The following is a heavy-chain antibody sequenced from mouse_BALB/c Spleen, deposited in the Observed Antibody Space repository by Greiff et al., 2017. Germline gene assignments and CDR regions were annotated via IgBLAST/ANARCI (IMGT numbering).Heavy chain of an antibody. D-gene: IGHD2-14*01. CDR2: IWGDGST. V-gene: IGHV2-6-7*01. Sequence: QVPLKESGPGLVAPSQSLSITCTVSGFSLTGYGVTWVRQPPGKGLEWLGMIWGDGSTDYNSALKYRLSISKDNSKSQVFLKMNSLQTDDTARYYCARDYRYDEGPFADWGQGTLVTVSA. CDR3: ARDYRYDEGPFAD. J-gene: IGHJ3*01. CDR1: GFSLTGYG.